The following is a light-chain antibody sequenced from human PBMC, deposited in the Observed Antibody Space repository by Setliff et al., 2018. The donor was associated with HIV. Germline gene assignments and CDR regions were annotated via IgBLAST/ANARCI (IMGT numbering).Light chain of an antibody. CDR3: SSFTSPTTLGV. Sequence: QCVLTQPASVSGSPGQSITISCTGSSSDIGTYNYVSWYQQHPGKAPKLMIYDVTKRPSGVSNRFSGSKSGNTASLTIFGIQAEDEAHYYCSSFTSPTTLGVFGAGTKVTVL. V-gene: IGLV2-14*01. J-gene: IGLJ3*02. CDR1: SSDIGTYNY. CDR2: DVT.